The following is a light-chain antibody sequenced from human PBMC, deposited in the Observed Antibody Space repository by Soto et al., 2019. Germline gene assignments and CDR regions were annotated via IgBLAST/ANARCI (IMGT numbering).Light chain of an antibody. J-gene: IGKJ1*01. V-gene: IGKV3-20*01. CDR2: GPS. CDR3: QQYGSSPQT. Sequence: EIVLTQSPGTLSLSPGERATLSCRASQSVSSNYLAWYQQKPGQAPRLLIYGPSSRATGIPDWFSGSGSGTAFTLTISRLEPEDFAVYYCQQYGSSPQTFGQGTKVEIK. CDR1: QSVSSNY.